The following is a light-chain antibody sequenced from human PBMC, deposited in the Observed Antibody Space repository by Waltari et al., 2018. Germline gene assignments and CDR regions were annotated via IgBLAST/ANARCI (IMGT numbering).Light chain of an antibody. CDR1: ALSKQY. V-gene: IGLV3-25*03. Sequence: SFELTQPPSLSVSPGQTAGHTCSGDALSKQYAHWHQQRPGLAPVLVIYKDTERPSGIPERFSGSSSGTTVTLTISGVQAEDEADYYCQSADSSGSVVFGGGTKLTVL. CDR2: KDT. J-gene: IGLJ2*01. CDR3: QSADSSGSVV.